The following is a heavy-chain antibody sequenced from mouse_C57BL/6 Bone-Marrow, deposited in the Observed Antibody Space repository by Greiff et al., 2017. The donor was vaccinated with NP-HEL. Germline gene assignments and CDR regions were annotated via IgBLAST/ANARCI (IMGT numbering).Heavy chain of an antibody. J-gene: IGHJ1*03. D-gene: IGHD1-1*01. Sequence: QVQLKQSGAELVKPGASVKMSCKASGYTFTSYWITWVKQRPGQGLEWIGDIYPGSGSTNYNEKFKSKATLTVDTSSSTAYMQLSSLTSEDSAVYYCARGGTTVVDWYFDVWGTGTTVTVSS. CDR2: IYPGSGST. CDR3: ARGGTTVVDWYFDV. V-gene: IGHV1-55*01. CDR1: GYTFTSYW.